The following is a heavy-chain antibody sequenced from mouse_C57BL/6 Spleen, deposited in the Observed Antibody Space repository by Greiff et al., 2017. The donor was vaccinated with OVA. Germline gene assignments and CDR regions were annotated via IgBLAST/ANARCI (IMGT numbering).Heavy chain of an antibody. V-gene: IGHV8-8*01. CDR3: ARITGLYYGNWVYAMDY. CDR2: IWWDDDK. D-gene: IGHD2-1*01. Sequence: QVQLKESGPGILQPSQTLSLTCSFSGFSLSTFGMGVGWIRQPSGKGLEWLAHIWWDDDKYYNPALKSRLTISKDTSKNQVFLKIANVDTADTATYYCARITGLYYGNWVYAMDYWGQGTSVTVSS. CDR1: GFSLSTFGMG. J-gene: IGHJ4*01.